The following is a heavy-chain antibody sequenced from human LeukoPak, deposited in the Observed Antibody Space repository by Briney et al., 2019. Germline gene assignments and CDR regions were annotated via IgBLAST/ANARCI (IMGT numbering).Heavy chain of an antibody. D-gene: IGHD3-22*01. CDR3: TTDRYYDAAYTT. J-gene: IGHJ4*02. V-gene: IGHV3-15*01. Sequence: SWIRQTPGKGLEWVGRIKSKTDGGTTDYAAPVKGRFTISRDDSKTTVYLRMNSLKTEDTAVYYCTTDRYYDAAYTTWGQGTLVTVSS. CDR2: IKSKTDGGTT.